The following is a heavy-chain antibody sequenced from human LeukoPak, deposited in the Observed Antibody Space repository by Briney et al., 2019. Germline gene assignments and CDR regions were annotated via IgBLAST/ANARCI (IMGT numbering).Heavy chain of an antibody. D-gene: IGHD3-3*01. CDR1: GGFISSGSYY. CDR3: ARDKWSGFDY. Sequence: PSETLSLTCTVSGGFISSGSYYWSWIRQPAGKGLEWIGRIYTSGSSNYNPSLKSRVTISVDTSKNQVSLKLSSVTAADTAVYYCARDKWSGFDYWGQGTLVTVSP. J-gene: IGHJ4*02. V-gene: IGHV4-61*02. CDR2: IYTSGSS.